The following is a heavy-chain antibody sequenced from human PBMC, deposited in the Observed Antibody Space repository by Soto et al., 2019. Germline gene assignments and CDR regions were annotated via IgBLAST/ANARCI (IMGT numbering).Heavy chain of an antibody. CDR3: AARDGQYSSSWYFDLPPRTGGYYFDY. J-gene: IGHJ4*02. CDR1: GGSISSSNW. V-gene: IGHV4-4*02. Sequence: PSETLSLTCAVSGGSISSSNWWSWVRQPPGKGLEWIGEIYHSGSTNYNPSLKSRVTISVDKSKNQFSLKLSSVTAADTAVYYCAARDGQYSSSWYFDLPPRTGGYYFDYWGQGTLVTVSS. CDR2: IYHSGST. D-gene: IGHD6-13*01.